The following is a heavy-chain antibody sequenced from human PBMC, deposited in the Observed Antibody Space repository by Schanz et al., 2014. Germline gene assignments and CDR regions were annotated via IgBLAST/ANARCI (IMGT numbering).Heavy chain of an antibody. CDR1: GFTFSSYA. CDR3: AKEMGYCSGGTCYDYYYYGLDV. D-gene: IGHD2-15*01. V-gene: IGHV3-23*01. J-gene: IGHJ6*02. Sequence: EGQLLESGGGLIQPGGSLRLSCAASGFTFSSYAMSWVRQAPGKGLEWVSSISHSGGSKYYADSVKGRFTISRDNAKNTLYRQMNSLSADDTAVFYCAKEMGYCSGGTCYDYYYYGLDVWGQGTTVTVSS. CDR2: ISHSGGSK.